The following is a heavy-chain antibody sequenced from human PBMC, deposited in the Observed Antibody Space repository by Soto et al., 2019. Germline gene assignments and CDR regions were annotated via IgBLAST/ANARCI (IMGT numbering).Heavy chain of an antibody. CDR2: IRSKANSYAK. CDR1: GFTFSGSA. J-gene: IGHJ6*02. CDR3: TSTAFGYYYYYGMDV. Sequence: EVQLVESGGGLVQPGGSLKLACAASGFTFSGSAMHWVRQASGKGLEWVGRIRSKANSYAKAYAASVKGRFTVSRNDSRNTAYLQMNSLKTEDTAVYYCTSTAFGYYYYYGMDVWGQGTTVTVSS. V-gene: IGHV3-73*01. D-gene: IGHD2-21*02.